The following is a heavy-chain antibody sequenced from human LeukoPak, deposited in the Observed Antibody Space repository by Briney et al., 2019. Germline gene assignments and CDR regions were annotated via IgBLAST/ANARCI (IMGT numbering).Heavy chain of an antibody. J-gene: IGHJ4*02. Sequence: GGSLRLSCAASGFTFSSYSMNWVRQAPGKGLEWVSSISSSSSYIYYADSVKGRFTISRDNGKNSLYPQMNSLRAEDTAVYYCARVIAADHYFDYWGQGTLVTVSS. V-gene: IGHV3-21*01. CDR1: GFTFSSYS. CDR2: ISSSSSYI. CDR3: ARVIAADHYFDY. D-gene: IGHD6-25*01.